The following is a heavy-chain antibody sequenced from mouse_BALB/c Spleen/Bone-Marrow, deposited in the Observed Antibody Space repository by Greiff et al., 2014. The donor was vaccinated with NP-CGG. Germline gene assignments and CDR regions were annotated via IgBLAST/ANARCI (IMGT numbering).Heavy chain of an antibody. D-gene: IGHD1-1*01. Sequence: VQLQESGAELVKPGASVKLSCTASGFNIKDTYMRWVKQWPEQGLEWIGRIDPANGNTKYDPKFQGKATITADTSSNTAYLQLSSLTSEDTAVYYCAPYYYGSSQFAYWGQGTLVTVSA. CDR2: IDPANGNT. CDR1: GFNIKDTY. CDR3: APYYYGSSQFAY. V-gene: IGHV14-3*02. J-gene: IGHJ3*01.